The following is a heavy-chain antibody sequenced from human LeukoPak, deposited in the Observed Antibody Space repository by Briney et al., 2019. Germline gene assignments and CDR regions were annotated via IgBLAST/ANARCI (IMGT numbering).Heavy chain of an antibody. J-gene: IGHJ4*02. D-gene: IGHD2-8*02. Sequence: QPGGSLRLSCAASGFTFSRFPMHWVRQAPGKGLEWVAAISNGGSTTYDADSVKGRFTISRDKSKNTLYLQMKSLRPEDTALYYCATGFTWSLESWGQGTMVAVSS. CDR3: ATGFTWSLES. CDR1: GFTFSRFP. V-gene: IGHV3-30*04. CDR2: ISNGGSTT.